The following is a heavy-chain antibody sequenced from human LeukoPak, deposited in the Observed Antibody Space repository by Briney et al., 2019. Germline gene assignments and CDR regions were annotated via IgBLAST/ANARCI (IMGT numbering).Heavy chain of an antibody. V-gene: IGHV3-30*18. Sequence: GRSLRLSCAASGFTFNSYGMHWVRQAPGKGLEWVAVISYDRSTTYYADSVRGRFTISRDNSKNTLYLHMTSLRAEDTAVYYCAKGDGTGSYHYFAYWGQGILVAVSS. J-gene: IGHJ4*02. D-gene: IGHD1-26*01. CDR1: GFTFNSYG. CDR3: AKGDGTGSYHYFAY. CDR2: ISYDRSTT.